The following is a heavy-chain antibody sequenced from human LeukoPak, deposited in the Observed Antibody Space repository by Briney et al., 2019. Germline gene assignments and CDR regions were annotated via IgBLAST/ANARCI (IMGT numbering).Heavy chain of an antibody. CDR3: ARGAGYSSGWYH. CDR2: INHSGST. D-gene: IGHD6-19*01. Sequence: KPSETLSLTCAVYGGSFSGYYWSWIRQPLGKGLEWIGEINHSGSTNYNPSLKSRVTISVDTSKNQFSLKLSSVTAADTAVYYCARGAGYSSGWYHWGQRTLVTVSS. V-gene: IGHV4-34*01. J-gene: IGHJ5*02. CDR1: GGSFSGYY.